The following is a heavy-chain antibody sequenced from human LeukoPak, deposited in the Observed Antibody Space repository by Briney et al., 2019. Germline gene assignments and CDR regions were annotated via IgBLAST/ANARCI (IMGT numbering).Heavy chain of an antibody. D-gene: IGHD4/OR15-4a*01. J-gene: IGHJ4*02. CDR3: ARDNQIYMVVTTWGSSFNTLFDY. Sequence: PSETLSLTCAVSGYSISSGYHWAWIRQPPGKGLEWIGSMSHSGSTYYNPSLKSRVTISVDTSKNQFSVKLSSVSAADTAVYYCARDNQIYMVVTTWGSSFNTLFDYWGQGTLVTVSS. V-gene: IGHV4-38-2*02. CDR1: GYSISSGYH. CDR2: MSHSGST.